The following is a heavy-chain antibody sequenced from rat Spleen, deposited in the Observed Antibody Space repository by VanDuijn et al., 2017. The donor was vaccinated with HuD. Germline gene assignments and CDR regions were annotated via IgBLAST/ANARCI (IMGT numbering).Heavy chain of an antibody. Sequence: QVQLKESGPGLVQPSQTLSLTCTVSGFSLTSYTVSWVRQPLGKGLVWMGTIWGGGSTNYHSAVQSRLSISRDTSQSQVFLKMNSLQPEDTGTYYCARQTGSFDYWGQGVMVTVSS. J-gene: IGHJ2*01. D-gene: IGHD5-1*01. V-gene: IGHV2-72*01. CDR2: IWGGGST. CDR1: GFSLTSYT. CDR3: ARQTGSFDY.